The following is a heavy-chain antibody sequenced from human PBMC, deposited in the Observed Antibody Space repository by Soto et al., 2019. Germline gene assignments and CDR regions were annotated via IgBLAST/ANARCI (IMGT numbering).Heavy chain of an antibody. D-gene: IGHD1-26*01. CDR2: IRGSGGNT. J-gene: IGHJ3*02. CDR3: AKGELAPGVIFGFHI. Sequence: GGSMRLSCAASGFIFSNYALSWVRQDPGKGLDWVSTIRGSGGNTYYADSAKGRFTISRDNSKNTLYLQMNSLRAEDTALYYCAKGELAPGVIFGFHIWGQGTMVTVS. CDR1: GFIFSNYA. V-gene: IGHV3-23*01.